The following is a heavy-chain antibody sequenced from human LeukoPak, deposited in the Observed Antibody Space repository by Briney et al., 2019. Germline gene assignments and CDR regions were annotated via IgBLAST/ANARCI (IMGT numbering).Heavy chain of an antibody. CDR1: GFTFSSYS. J-gene: IGHJ4*02. Sequence: PGGSLRLSCAASGFTFSSYSMNWVRQAPGKGLEWVSGINGSGGSTYYADSVKGRFTISRDKSKNTLYLQMNSLGAEDTAVYYCAKCQSSSWYEFDYWGQGTLVTVSS. CDR3: AKCQSSSWYEFDY. CDR2: INGSGGST. V-gene: IGHV3-23*01. D-gene: IGHD6-13*01.